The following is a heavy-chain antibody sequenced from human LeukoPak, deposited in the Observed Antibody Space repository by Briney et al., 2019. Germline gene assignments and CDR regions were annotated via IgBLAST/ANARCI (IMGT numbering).Heavy chain of an antibody. V-gene: IGHV3-23*01. CDR3: AKDTCGADCYSHYDH. CDR1: GFTFSSYT. CDR2: IRGSGTST. J-gene: IGHJ4*02. D-gene: IGHD2-21*02. Sequence: GASLRLSCAASGFTFSSYTLSWLRQAPGKGLEWISAIRGSGTSTYCAASVKGRFTISRDNSRNTLYLQMNSLRAEDTAVYYCAKDTCGADCYSHYDHWGQGTLVTVSS.